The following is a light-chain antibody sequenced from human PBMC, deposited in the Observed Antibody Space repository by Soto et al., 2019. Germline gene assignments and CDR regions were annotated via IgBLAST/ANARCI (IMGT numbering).Light chain of an antibody. Sequence: DIQMTQSPSSLSASVGYRVTITCQATQDISNLLNWFQQKPGKAPKPLIYDASNLETGVPSRFSGSGSGTDFTFTISSLQAEDIATYYCQQYENLPITFGQGTRLEIK. J-gene: IGKJ5*01. CDR1: QDISNL. CDR3: QQYENLPIT. V-gene: IGKV1-33*01. CDR2: DAS.